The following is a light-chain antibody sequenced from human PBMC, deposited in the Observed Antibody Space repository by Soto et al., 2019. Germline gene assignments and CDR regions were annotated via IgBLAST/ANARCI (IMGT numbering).Light chain of an antibody. CDR3: QQYGSSGT. CDR1: QGIRND. J-gene: IGKJ1*01. V-gene: IGKV1-17*01. CDR2: AAS. Sequence: IQMTQSPASLSASVGDRVTITCRASQGIRNDLGWYQQKPGKAPKRLIYAASSLQSGVPSRFSGSGSGTDFTLTISSLEPEDFAVYYCQQYGSSGTFGQGTKVDI.